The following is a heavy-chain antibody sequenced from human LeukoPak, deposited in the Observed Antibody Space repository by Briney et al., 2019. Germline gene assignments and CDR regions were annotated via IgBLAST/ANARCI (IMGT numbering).Heavy chain of an antibody. CDR3: ARHSGTYLGFYAGVDL. CDR2: ICHSGSR. D-gene: IGHD2/OR15-2a*01. CDR1: GCSISSSSSY. V-gene: IGHV4-39*01. J-gene: IGHJ3*01. Sequence: SETLSLTCTVSGCSISSSSSYWGWLRQPPGKGLEWVVSICHSGSRYYNPSLKSRVTVSVDTSKNHFSLKLSSVTAADTAVYYCARHSGTYLGFYAGVDLGGQGTMVTVSS.